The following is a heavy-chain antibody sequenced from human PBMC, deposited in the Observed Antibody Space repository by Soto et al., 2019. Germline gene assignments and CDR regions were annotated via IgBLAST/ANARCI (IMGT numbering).Heavy chain of an antibody. V-gene: IGHV3-66*01. J-gene: IGHJ6*02. CDR2: IYSGGST. D-gene: IGHD3-16*01. CDR1: GFTVSSNY. Sequence: GGSLRLSCAASGFTVSSNYMSWVRQAPGKGLEWVSVIYSGGSTYYADSVKGRFTISRDNSKNTLYLQMNSLRAEDTAVYYCERDGGLYYYYYGMDVWGQGTTVNVSS. CDR3: ERDGGLYYYYYGMDV.